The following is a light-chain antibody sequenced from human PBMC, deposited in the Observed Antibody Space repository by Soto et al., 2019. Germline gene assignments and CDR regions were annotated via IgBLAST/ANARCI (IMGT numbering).Light chain of an antibody. J-gene: IGLJ1*01. Sequence: QSALTQPRSVSGSPGQSVTISCTGTSLDVGGFDYVSWYQQHPGKAPTLIIYDVTQRPSGVPDRFSGFKSGNTASLTISGLDPGDEADYYCCSYAGIYTYVFGTGTKVPVL. CDR1: SLDVGGFDY. V-gene: IGLV2-11*01. CDR2: DVT. CDR3: CSYAGIYTYV.